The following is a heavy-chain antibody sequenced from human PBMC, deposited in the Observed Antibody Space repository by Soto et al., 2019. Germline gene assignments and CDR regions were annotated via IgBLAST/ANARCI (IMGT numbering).Heavy chain of an antibody. CDR1: GGSVSSGSYY. J-gene: IGHJ6*02. CDR2: IYYSGST. D-gene: IGHD2-21*02. V-gene: IGHV4-61*01. Sequence: SETLSLTCTVSGGSVSSGSYYWSWIRQPPGKGLEWIGYIYYSGSTNYNPSLKSRVTISVDTSKNQLSLKLSSVTAADTAVYYCARESYCSGDCPTDYYYGMDVWGQGTTVTVSS. CDR3: ARESYCSGDCPTDYYYGMDV.